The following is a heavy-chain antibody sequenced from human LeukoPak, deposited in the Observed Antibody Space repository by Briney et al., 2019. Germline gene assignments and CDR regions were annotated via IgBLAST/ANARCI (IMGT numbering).Heavy chain of an antibody. J-gene: IGHJ4*02. V-gene: IGHV3-53*01. CDR2: LYSDGNT. Sequence: PGGSLRLSCAVSGFTFSIYEMNWVRQAPGKGLEWVSVLYSDGNTKYADSVQGRFTISRDNSKNTLYLEMNSLSPDDTAVYYCARGVEPLAANTLAYWGQGTLVTVSS. CDR1: GFTFSIYE. D-gene: IGHD1-14*01. CDR3: ARGVEPLAANTLAY.